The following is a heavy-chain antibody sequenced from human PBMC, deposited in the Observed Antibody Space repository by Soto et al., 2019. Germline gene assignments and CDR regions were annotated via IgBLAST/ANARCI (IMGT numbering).Heavy chain of an antibody. V-gene: IGHV1-3*01. CDR3: ARGIATGQLDP. J-gene: IGHJ5*02. CDR1: GYTFTKYT. CDR2: INPDNGNT. D-gene: IGHD2-15*01. Sequence: XSVKDSIKASGYTFTKYTMNWVRQAPGQRLEWMGWINPDNGNTKSSQKFQDRVIITRDTSASTAYMDLSSLRSEDTAVYYCARGIATGQLDPWGQGSLVTVSS.